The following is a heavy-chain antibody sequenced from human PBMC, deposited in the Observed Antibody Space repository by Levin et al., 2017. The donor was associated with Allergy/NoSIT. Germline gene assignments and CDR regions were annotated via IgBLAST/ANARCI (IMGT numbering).Heavy chain of an antibody. V-gene: IGHV2-70*11. J-gene: IGHJ3*02. CDR1: GFSLSTSGMC. D-gene: IGHD1-1*01. CDR2: IDWDDDK. CDR3: ARVYNWNDLQAFDI. Sequence: SGPTLVKPTQTLTLTCTFSGFSLSTSGMCVSWIRQPPGKALEWLARIDWDDDKYYSTSLKTRLTISKDTSKNQVVLTMTNMDPVDTATYYCARVYNWNDLQAFDIWGQGTMVTVSS.